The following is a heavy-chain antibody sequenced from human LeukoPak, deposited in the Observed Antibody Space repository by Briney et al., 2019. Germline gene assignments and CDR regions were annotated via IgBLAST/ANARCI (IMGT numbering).Heavy chain of an antibody. Sequence: SETLSLTCTVSGGSISSYYWSWIRQPPGKGLEWIGYIYYSGSTNYNPSLKSRVTISVDTSKNQFSLKLSPVTAADTAVYYCARDLDGPFGNYFDYWGQGTLVTVSS. J-gene: IGHJ4*02. CDR1: GGSISSYY. V-gene: IGHV4-59*01. CDR3: ARDLDGPFGNYFDY. CDR2: IYYSGST. D-gene: IGHD5-24*01.